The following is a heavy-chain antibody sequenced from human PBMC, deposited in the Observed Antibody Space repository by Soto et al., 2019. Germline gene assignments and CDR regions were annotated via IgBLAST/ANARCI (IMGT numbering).Heavy chain of an antibody. CDR3: AGLDF. V-gene: IGHV3-23*01. J-gene: IGHJ4*02. Sequence: GGSLRLSCAASGFTFSTYAMTWVRQAPGKGLEWVSGVTGSGSSTYYSDSVKGRFTISRDNSRNTLYLQMNSLRAEDTAVYYCAGLDFWGQGTLVTVSS. CDR2: VTGSGSST. CDR1: GFTFSTYA.